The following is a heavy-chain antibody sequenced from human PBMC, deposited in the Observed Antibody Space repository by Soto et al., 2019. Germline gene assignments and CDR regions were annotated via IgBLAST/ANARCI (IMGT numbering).Heavy chain of an antibody. CDR1: GFTFSSYA. V-gene: IGHV3-23*01. D-gene: IGHD2-2*02. CDR3: AKDQSMLGDIVVVPAAILGTYYFDY. CDR2: ISGSGGST. J-gene: IGHJ4*02. Sequence: GGSLRLSCAASGFTFSSYAMSWVRQAPGKGLEWVSAISGSGGSTYYADSVKGRFTISRDNSKNTLYLQMNSLRAEDTAVYYCAKDQSMLGDIVVVPAAILGTYYFDYWGQGTLVTVSS.